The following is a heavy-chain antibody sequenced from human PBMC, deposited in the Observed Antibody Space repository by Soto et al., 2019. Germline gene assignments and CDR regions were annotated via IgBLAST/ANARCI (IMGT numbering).Heavy chain of an antibody. V-gene: IGHV3-23*01. CDR1: GFAFGNYP. D-gene: IGHD3-10*01. CDR2: ISGSGGMT. CDR3: AKDRIMARGIRAFDI. Sequence: EAQLLQSGGGLVPPGGSLRLSCVASGFAFGNYPMAWVRQTPGKGLQWISTISGSGGMTDYEDSVRGRFTVSIDHSKDTVHLQMTSLRADDTAVYYCAKDRIMARGIRAFDIWGQGTTVTISS. J-gene: IGHJ3*02.